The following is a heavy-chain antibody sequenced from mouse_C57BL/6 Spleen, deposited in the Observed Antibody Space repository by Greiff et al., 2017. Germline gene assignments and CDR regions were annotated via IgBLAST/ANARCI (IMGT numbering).Heavy chain of an antibody. CDR3: ARLSSGYYY. Sequence: QVQLQQSGAELVRPGTSVKVSCKASGYAFTNYLIEWVKQRPGQGLEWIGVINPGSGGTIYNEKFKGKATLTADKSSSTAYMLLSSLTSEYSAVYFCARLSSGYYYRSQGTTLTVSS. V-gene: IGHV1-54*01. CDR2: INPGSGGT. D-gene: IGHD3-2*02. J-gene: IGHJ2*01. CDR1: GYAFTNYL.